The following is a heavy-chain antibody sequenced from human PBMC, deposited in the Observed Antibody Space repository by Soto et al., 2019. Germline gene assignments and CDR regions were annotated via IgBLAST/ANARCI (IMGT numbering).Heavy chain of an antibody. J-gene: IGHJ5*02. Sequence: PVESRKISCNVSGYRCASFGSGWVRQMPGKGLEWMGIIDPGDSETRYSPSFQGQFTIAAAKSIRTAYLQWSSLKASDTAIYYCARIVDHYDTNGHFDRWRLGTLLTASS. V-gene: IGHV5-51*01. CDR2: IDPGDSET. D-gene: IGHD3-22*01. CDR1: GYRCASFG. CDR3: ARIVDHYDTNGHFDR.